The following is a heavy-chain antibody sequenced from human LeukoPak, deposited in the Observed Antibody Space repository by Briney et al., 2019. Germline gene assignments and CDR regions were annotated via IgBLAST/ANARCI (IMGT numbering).Heavy chain of an antibody. CDR2: VSRDGRSK. CDR3: VKEDSSYYFDN. J-gene: IGHJ4*02. D-gene: IGHD2-21*01. V-gene: IGHV3-30*18. CDR1: GFTFSNYG. Sequence: GRSLSLSWAAAGFTFSNYGMHWVGQAAGNGPPWVAIVSRDGRSKYYADSVKGRFTTSRDNSKNMLDLQMNSLRAGDTAVYHCVKEDSSYYFDNWGQGTLVTVSS.